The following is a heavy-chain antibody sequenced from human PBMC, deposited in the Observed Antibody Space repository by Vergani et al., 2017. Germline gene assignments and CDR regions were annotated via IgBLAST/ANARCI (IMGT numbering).Heavy chain of an antibody. CDR2: MNPNSGNT. CDR3: ARAPIGSTIFGVVIIRFAFDI. J-gene: IGHJ3*02. Sequence: QVQLVQSGAEVKKPGASVKVSCKASGYTFTSYDINWVRQATGQGLEWMGWMNPNSGNTGYAQKFQGRVTMTRNTSISTAYMELSSLRSEDTAVYYCARAPIGSTIFGVVIIRFAFDIWGQGTMVTVSS. D-gene: IGHD3-3*01. V-gene: IGHV1-8*01. CDR1: GYTFTSYD.